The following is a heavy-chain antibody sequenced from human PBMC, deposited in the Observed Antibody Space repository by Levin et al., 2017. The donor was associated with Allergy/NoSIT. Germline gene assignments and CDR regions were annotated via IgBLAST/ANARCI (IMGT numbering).Heavy chain of an antibody. CDR2: ISPSSSDI. CDR1: GFTFSTHS. Sequence: GGSLRLSCAASGFTFSTHSMSWVRQTPRKGLEWVSYISPSSSDIYYADSVKGRFTISRDNAKNSLYLQMHSLRADDAAVYYCAKRGALDVWGQGTTVTVSS. V-gene: IGHV3-21*05. J-gene: IGHJ6*02. CDR3: AKRGALDV. D-gene: IGHD3-16*01.